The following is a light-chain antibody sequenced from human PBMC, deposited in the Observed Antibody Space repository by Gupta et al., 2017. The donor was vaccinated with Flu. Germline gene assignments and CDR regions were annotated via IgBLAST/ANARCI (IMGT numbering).Light chain of an antibody. V-gene: IGKV1-39*01. J-gene: IGKJ4*01. Sequence: DIQMTQSPSSLFASVGDRVTITCRASQSVSRYVNWYQQKPGKAPKLLIFGASNLRSGVPSRFSGSASGTDFTLTITTLQPEDFAAYYCQQTSNIPLTFGGGTKVEIK. CDR3: QQTSNIPLT. CDR2: GAS. CDR1: QSVSRY.